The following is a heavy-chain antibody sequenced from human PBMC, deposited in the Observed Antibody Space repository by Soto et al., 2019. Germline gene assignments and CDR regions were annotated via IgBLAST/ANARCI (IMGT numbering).Heavy chain of an antibody. Sequence: QVQLQESGPGLVKPSGTLSLTCAVSGDSISSPKWWTWLRQPPGKGLEWIGDLLHSGTTIYNPSLKSRVTLSVDKPQNQFSLKLTSVTAADTAIYYCAYSSGWYRHDVWGQGTSVTVSS. V-gene: IGHV4-4*02. CDR1: GDSISSPKW. CDR2: LLHSGTT. J-gene: IGHJ3*01. D-gene: IGHD6-19*01. CDR3: AYSSGWYRHDV.